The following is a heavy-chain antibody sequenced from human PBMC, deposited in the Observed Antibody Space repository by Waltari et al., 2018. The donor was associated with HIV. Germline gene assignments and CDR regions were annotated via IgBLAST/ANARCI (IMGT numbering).Heavy chain of an antibody. CDR3: ARHGVVDGNDSYGMDV. CDR1: GYHFDKYL. D-gene: IGHD2-15*01. J-gene: IGHJ6*02. CDR2: IYPGDSDT. V-gene: IGHV5-51*01. Sequence: EVQLVQSGAEVKKPGESLKISCKGSGYHFDKYLNGRVRQMPGKGLEWMGIIYPGDSDTRYSPSFQGQVTFSADKSITTAYLQWSNLKASDTAMYYCARHGVVDGNDSYGMDVWGQGTTVTVSS.